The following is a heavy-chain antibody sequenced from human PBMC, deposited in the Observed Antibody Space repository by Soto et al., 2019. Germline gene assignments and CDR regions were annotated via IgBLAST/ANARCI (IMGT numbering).Heavy chain of an antibody. CDR1: GGSISSGGYY. V-gene: IGHV4-39*07. D-gene: IGHD3-9*01. CDR2: ICHSGST. Sequence: KPSETLSLTCTVSGGSISSGGYYWSWVRQPPGKGLEWIGEICHSGSTNYNPSLKSRVTISVDKSKNQFSLKLSSVTAADTAVYYCAREEPTYYDILTGYSHYYYYGMDVWGQGTTVTVSS. CDR3: AREEPTYYDILTGYSHYYYYGMDV. J-gene: IGHJ6*02.